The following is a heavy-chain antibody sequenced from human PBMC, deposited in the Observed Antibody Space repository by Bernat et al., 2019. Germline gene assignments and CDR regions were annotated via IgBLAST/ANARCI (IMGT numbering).Heavy chain of an antibody. V-gene: IGHV1-46*03. CDR2: INPSGGST. Sequence: QVQLVQSGAEVKKPGASVKVSCKASGYTFTSYYMHWVRQAPGQGLEWMGIINPSGGSTSYAQKFQGRVTMTRDTSTSTVYMELSSLRSEDTAVYYCARETKSTYYYGSESENWFDPWGQGTLVTVSS. J-gene: IGHJ5*02. D-gene: IGHD3-10*01. CDR1: GYTFTSYY. CDR3: ARETKSTYYYGSESENWFDP.